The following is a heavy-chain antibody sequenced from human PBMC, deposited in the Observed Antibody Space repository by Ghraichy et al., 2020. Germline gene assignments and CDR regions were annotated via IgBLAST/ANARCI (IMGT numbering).Heavy chain of an antibody. Sequence: GGSLRLSCAASGFTFSRYGMHWVRQAPGKGLEWVAFTSYDGNNKNYADSVKGRFSISRDNSKNTLYLQMNSLRPEDTAVYYCAKERDSSGYYSFRGDYYGMDVWGQGTTVTVSS. D-gene: IGHD3-22*01. CDR2: TSYDGNNK. CDR3: AKERDSSGYYSFRGDYYGMDV. J-gene: IGHJ6*02. CDR1: GFTFSRYG. V-gene: IGHV3-30*18.